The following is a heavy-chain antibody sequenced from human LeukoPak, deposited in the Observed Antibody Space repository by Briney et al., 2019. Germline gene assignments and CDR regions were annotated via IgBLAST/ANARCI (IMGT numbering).Heavy chain of an antibody. J-gene: IGHJ4*02. CDR1: GFTFSSYG. V-gene: IGHV3-30*18. Sequence: PGGSLRLSCAASGFTFSSYGMHWVRQAPGKGLEWVAVISYDGSNKYYADSEKGRFTISRDNSKNTLYLQMNSLRAEDTAVYYCAKGSLFDYWGQGTLVTVSS. CDR2: ISYDGSNK. CDR3: AKGSLFDY.